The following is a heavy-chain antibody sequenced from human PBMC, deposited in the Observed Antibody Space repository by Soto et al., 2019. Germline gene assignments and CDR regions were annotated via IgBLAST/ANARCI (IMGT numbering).Heavy chain of an antibody. V-gene: IGHV3-33*01. Sequence: GGSLRLSCAASGFTFSSYGMHWVRQAPGKGLEWVAVIWYDGSNKYYADSVKGRFTISRDNSKNTLYLQMNSLRAEDTAVYYCARDTWEGGAHEGGMDYWGQGTLVTVSS. CDR1: GFTFSSYG. J-gene: IGHJ4*02. CDR3: ARDTWEGGAHEGGMDY. CDR2: IWYDGSNK. D-gene: IGHD3-16*01.